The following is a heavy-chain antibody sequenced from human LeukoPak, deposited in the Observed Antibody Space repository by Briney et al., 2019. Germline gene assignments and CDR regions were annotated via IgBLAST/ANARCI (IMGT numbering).Heavy chain of an antibody. D-gene: IGHD2-2*01. CDR3: ARDHIVVVVPAALDY. CDR1: GFTFSSYA. J-gene: IGHJ4*02. Sequence: TGGSLRLSCAASGFTFSSYAMHWVRQAPGKGLEWVAVISYDGSNKYYADSVKGRFTISRDNSKNTLYLQMNSLRAEDTAVYYCARDHIVVVVPAALDYWGQGTLVTVSS. CDR2: ISYDGSNK. V-gene: IGHV3-30-3*01.